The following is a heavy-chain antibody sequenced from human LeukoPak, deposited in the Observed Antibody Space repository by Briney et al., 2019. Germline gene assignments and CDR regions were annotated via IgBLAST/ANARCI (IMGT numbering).Heavy chain of an antibody. V-gene: IGHV4-59*08. Sequence: PSETLSLTCTVSGDSITSYYWSWIRQPPGKGLEWIGYIYYSGSTNYNPSLKSRVTISVDTSKNQFSLKLSSVTAADTAVYYCARLSYYYFDYWGQGTLVTVSS. D-gene: IGHD2-8*01. CDR3: ARLSYYYFDY. CDR1: GDSITSYY. CDR2: IYYSGST. J-gene: IGHJ4*02.